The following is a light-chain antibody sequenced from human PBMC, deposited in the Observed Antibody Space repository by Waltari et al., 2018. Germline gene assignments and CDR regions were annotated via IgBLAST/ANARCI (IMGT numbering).Light chain of an antibody. V-gene: IGLV2-8*01. CDR3: SSYAGNNNLL. CDR1: STDVGGYNY. Sequence: QSALTQPPSASGSPGQSVTISCTATSTDVGGYNYVSWYLQHPGKAPKLLIYEVTKRSSGAPDRFSGSKSGNTASLTVSGLQAEDEGDYYCSSYAGNNNLLFGGGTKLTVL. J-gene: IGLJ2*01. CDR2: EVT.